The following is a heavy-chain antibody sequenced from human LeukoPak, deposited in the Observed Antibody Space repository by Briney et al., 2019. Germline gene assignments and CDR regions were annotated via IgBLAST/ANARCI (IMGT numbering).Heavy chain of an antibody. CDR1: GYTFTSYG. D-gene: IGHD3-9*01. CDR2: ISAYNGNT. CDR3: ARGAKELRYFDWLSPDAFDI. J-gene: IGHJ3*02. Sequence: ASVKVSCKASGYTFTSYGISWVRQAPGQGLEWMGWISAYNGNTNYAQKLQGRVTMTTDTSTSTAYMELRSLRSDDTAVYYCARGAKELRYFDWLSPDAFDIWGQGTMVTVSS. V-gene: IGHV1-18*01.